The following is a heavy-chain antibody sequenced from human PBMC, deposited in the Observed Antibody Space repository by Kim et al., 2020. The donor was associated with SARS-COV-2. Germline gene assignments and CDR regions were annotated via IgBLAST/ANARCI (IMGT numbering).Heavy chain of an antibody. CDR1: GGSISSYY. V-gene: IGHV4-59*13. J-gene: IGHJ4*02. CDR3: ARGSPGYYYDSSGYYVGGGVLCTDY. Sequence: SETLSLTCTVSGGSISSYYWSWIRQPPGKGLEWIGYIYYSGSTNYNPSLKSRVTISVDTSKNQFSLKLSSVTAADTAVYYCARGSPGYYYDSSGYYVGGGVLCTDYWGQGTLVTVSA. CDR2: IYYSGST. D-gene: IGHD3-22*01.